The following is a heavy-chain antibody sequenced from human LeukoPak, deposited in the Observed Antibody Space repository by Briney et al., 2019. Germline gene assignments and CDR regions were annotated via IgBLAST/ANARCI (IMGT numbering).Heavy chain of an antibody. Sequence: SETLSLTCAVYGGSFSGYYWSWIRQPPGKGLEWIGEINHSGSTNYNPSLKSRVTISVDTSKNQFSLKLSSVTAADTAVYYCARDRGVRGVISAFDIWGQGTMVTVSS. J-gene: IGHJ3*02. D-gene: IGHD3-10*01. CDR3: ARDRGVRGVISAFDI. V-gene: IGHV4-34*01. CDR2: INHSGST. CDR1: GGSFSGYY.